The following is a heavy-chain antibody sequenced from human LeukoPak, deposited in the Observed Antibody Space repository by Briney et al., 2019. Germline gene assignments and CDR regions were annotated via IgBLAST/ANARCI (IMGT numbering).Heavy chain of an antibody. V-gene: IGHV3-64*01. D-gene: IGHD1-26*01. CDR2: ISSNGGST. CDR1: GFTFSSYA. Sequence: GGSLRLSCAASGFTFSSYAMNWVRQAPGQGLEYVSAISSNGGSTYYANSVKGRSTISRDNSKNTLYLQMGSLRAEDMAVYYCARGGYGASTPYYMDVWRKGTTVTVSS. J-gene: IGHJ6*03. CDR3: ARGGYGASTPYYMDV.